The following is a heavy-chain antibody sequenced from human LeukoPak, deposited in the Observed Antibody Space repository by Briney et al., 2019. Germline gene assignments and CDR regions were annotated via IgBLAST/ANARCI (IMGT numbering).Heavy chain of an antibody. Sequence: PGGSLRLSCAASGFTVSSNYMSWVRQAPGKGLEWVSAISGSGGSTYYADSVKGRFTISRDNSKNTLYLQMNSLRAEDTAVYYCAKFRISRYSYVNDAFDIWGQGTMVTVSS. CDR3: AKFRISRYSYVNDAFDI. D-gene: IGHD5-18*01. CDR2: ISGSGGST. V-gene: IGHV3-23*01. CDR1: GFTVSSNY. J-gene: IGHJ3*02.